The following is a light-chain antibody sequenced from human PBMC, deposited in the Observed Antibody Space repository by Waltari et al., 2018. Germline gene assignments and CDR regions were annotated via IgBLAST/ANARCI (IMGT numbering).Light chain of an antibody. CDR1: QRVGNNY. CDR3: QQYGDSPLYT. J-gene: IGKJ2*01. V-gene: IGKV3-20*01. CDR2: DAS. Sequence: EIVLMQSPGTLSLSPRERATRACRASQRVGNNYLTWYQQKPGQAPRLLIYDASTRASGIPDRFSGSGSGTDFTLTISRLEPEDLAVYYCQQYGDSPLYTFGQGTKLEI.